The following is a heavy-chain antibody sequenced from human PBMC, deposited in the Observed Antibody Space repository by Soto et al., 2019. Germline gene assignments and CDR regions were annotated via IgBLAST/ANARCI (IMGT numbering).Heavy chain of an antibody. V-gene: IGHV3-23*01. J-gene: IGHJ4*02. CDR3: ARNGGGLAY. Sequence: EVRLLESGGGLVQPGGSLRLSCAASGFTFNNNDMIWVRQAPGKGLEWVSGIRFSSGATYYTDFVKGGFTISGDYSKNTLYLEMNRLRVEDTAVYYCARNGGGLAYWGQGTLVTVSS. CDR1: GFTFNNND. CDR2: IRFSSGAT. D-gene: IGHD3-16*01.